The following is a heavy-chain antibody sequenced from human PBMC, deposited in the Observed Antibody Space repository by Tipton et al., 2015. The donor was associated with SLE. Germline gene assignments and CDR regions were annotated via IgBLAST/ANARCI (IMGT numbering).Heavy chain of an antibody. CDR3: ARSTYASSAYL. Sequence: TLSLTCTVSGDSISSGSHYWRWIRRPSGKGLEWLGHIHTSGSTYYNPSPTSRVTMSLDTSKNQFSLKLNSVTAADMAVDYCARSTYASSAYLWGQGTMVTVSS. CDR1: GDSISSGSHY. V-gene: IGHV4-61*09. J-gene: IGHJ3*01. CDR2: IHTSGST. D-gene: IGHD3-22*01.